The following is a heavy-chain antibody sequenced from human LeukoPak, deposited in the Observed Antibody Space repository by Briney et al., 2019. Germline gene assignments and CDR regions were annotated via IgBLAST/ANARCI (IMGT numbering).Heavy chain of an antibody. CDR3: AREVEGIDY. CDR2: ISSSGSTI. D-gene: IGHD2-15*01. Sequence: GGSLRLSCAASGFTFSSYEMNWVRQAPGKGLEWVSYISSSGSTIYCADSVKGRFTISRDNAKNSLYLQMNSLRAEDTAVYYCAREVEGIDYWGQGTLVTVSS. V-gene: IGHV3-48*03. CDR1: GFTFSSYE. J-gene: IGHJ4*02.